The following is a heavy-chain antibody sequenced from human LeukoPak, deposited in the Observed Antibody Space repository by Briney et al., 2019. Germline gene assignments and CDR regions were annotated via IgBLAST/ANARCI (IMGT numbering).Heavy chain of an antibody. CDR3: ARATIGFDF. D-gene: IGHD5-24*01. J-gene: IGHJ4*02. CDR2: IHLDGSVT. Sequence: QPGGSLRLSCAASGFTFSNYWMHWVRQVPGRGLVWVSRIHLDGSVTNYADSVKGRFTISRDNAKNTLYLQLSSLTAEDTAVYYCARATIGFDFWGQGTLVTVSS. CDR1: GFTFSNYW. V-gene: IGHV3-74*01.